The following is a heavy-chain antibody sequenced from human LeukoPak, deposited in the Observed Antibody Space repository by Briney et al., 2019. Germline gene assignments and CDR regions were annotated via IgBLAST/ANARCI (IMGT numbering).Heavy chain of an antibody. CDR1: GGSFSGYY. CDR3: ARDGSGGYYYFDY. V-gene: IGHV4-34*01. Sequence: SETLSLTCAVYGGSFSGYYWSWLRQPPGKGLEWIGEINHSGSTNYNPSLKSRVTISVDTSKSQFSLMLSSVTAADTAVYYCARDGSGGYYYFDYWGQGTLVTVSS. J-gene: IGHJ4*02. CDR2: INHSGST. D-gene: IGHD6-19*01.